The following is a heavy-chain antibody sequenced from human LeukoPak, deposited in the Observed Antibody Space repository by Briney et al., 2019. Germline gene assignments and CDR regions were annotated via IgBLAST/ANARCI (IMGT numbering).Heavy chain of an antibody. J-gene: IGHJ4*02. V-gene: IGHV3-23*01. CDR3: ARDPPGIAASGTYY. D-gene: IGHD6-13*01. CDR1: GFTFSDYA. CDR2: ISDNGGGT. Sequence: GGSLRLSCAASGFTFSDYAMSWVRQAPGKGLEWVSTISDNGGGTYYADSVKGRFTISRDNSKNTLFLQMNSLRAEDSAVYYCARDPPGIAASGTYYWGQGTLVTVSS.